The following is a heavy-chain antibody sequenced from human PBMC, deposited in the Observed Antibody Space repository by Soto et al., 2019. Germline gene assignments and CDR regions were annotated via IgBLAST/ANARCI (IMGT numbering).Heavy chain of an antibody. Sequence: PRLSCAATGFTFSSYSMNWVRQAPGKGLEWLSYISSSSSTTYYADSVKGRFTISRDSARNSLYLQMNSLRDDDTAVYYCARPTSDCSGGSCFEHWGLGTLVTVSS. J-gene: IGHJ4*02. V-gene: IGHV3-48*02. CDR1: GFTFSSYS. CDR3: ARPTSDCSGGSCFEH. D-gene: IGHD2-15*01. CDR2: ISSSSSTT.